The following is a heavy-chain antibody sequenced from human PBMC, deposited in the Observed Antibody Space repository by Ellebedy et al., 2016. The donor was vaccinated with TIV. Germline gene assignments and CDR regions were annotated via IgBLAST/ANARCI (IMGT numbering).Heavy chain of an antibody. D-gene: IGHD1-14*01. Sequence: SETLSLTXAVYGGSFSGYYWSWIRQPPGKGLEWIGEINHSGSTNYNPSLKSRVTISVDTSKNQFSLKLSSVTAADTAVYYCARAGHQPGGFDYWGQGTLVTVSS. V-gene: IGHV4-34*01. CDR3: ARAGHQPGGFDY. CDR1: GGSFSGYY. J-gene: IGHJ4*02. CDR2: INHSGST.